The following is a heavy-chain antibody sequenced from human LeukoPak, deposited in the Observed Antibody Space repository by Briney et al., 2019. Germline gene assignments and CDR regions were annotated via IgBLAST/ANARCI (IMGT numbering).Heavy chain of an antibody. J-gene: IGHJ4*02. Sequence: GRSLRLSCAASGFTFSSYSMNWVRQAPGKGLEWVSSISSSSSYIYYADSVKGRFTISRDNAKNSLYLQMNSLRAEDTAVYYCARRYSYGPGYYFDYWGQGTLVTVSS. CDR2: ISSSSSYI. D-gene: IGHD5-18*01. V-gene: IGHV3-21*01. CDR1: GFTFSSYS. CDR3: ARRYSYGPGYYFDY.